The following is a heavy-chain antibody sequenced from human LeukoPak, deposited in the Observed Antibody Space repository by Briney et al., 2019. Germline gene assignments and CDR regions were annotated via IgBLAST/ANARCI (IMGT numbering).Heavy chain of an antibody. J-gene: IGHJ4*02. CDR1: GGSISSGDYY. CDR2: IYYSGST. D-gene: IGHD6-19*01. Sequence: PSETLSLTCTVSGGSISSGDYYWSWIRQPPGKGLEWIGYIYYSGSTYYNPSLKSRVTISVDTSKNQFSLKLSSVTAADTAVYYCARATYSSGSDSLWGQGTLVTVSS. V-gene: IGHV4-30-4*08. CDR3: ARATYSSGSDSL.